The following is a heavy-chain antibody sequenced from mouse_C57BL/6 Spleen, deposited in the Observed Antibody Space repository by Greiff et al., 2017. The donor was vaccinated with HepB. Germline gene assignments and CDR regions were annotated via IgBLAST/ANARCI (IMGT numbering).Heavy chain of an antibody. D-gene: IGHD1-1*01. J-gene: IGHJ1*03. V-gene: IGHV6-6*01. CDR3: TSIYGSSYDWYFDV. CDR1: GFTFSDAW. Sequence: EVKVEESGGGLVQPGGSMKLSCAASGFTFSDAWMDWVRQSPEKGLEWVAEIRNKANNHATYYAESVKGRFTISRDDSKSSVYLQMNSLRAEDTGIYYCTSIYGSSYDWYFDVWGTGTTVTVSS. CDR2: IRNKANNHAT.